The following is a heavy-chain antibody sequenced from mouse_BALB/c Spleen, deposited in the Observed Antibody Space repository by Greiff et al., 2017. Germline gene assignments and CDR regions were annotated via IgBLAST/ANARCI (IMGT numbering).Heavy chain of an antibody. J-gene: IGHJ4*01. CDR3: AREDRYDDYYAMDY. V-gene: IGHV1-7*01. CDR1: GYTFTSYW. CDR2: INPSTGYT. Sequence: VKLQESGAELAKPGASVKMSCKASGYTFTSYWMHWVKQRPGQGLEWIGYINPSTGYTEYNQKFKDKATLTADKSSSTAYMQLSSLTSEDSAVYYCAREDRYDDYYAMDYWGQGTSVTVSS. D-gene: IGHD2-14*01.